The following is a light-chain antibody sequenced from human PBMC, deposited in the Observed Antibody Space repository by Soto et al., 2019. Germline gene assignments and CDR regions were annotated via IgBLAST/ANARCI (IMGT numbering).Light chain of an antibody. CDR2: EVF. CDR3: QQYSSWYPLT. CDR1: QSVNSQ. Sequence: EILMTQTPSTLAVSPGDGATLSCRASQSVNSQLAWYQQKPGQAPRLLIYEVFTRATGIPASFSGSGSGTEFTLTISSLQYEDSAVYYCQQYSSWYPLTFGGGTKVDIK. J-gene: IGKJ4*01. V-gene: IGKV3-15*01.